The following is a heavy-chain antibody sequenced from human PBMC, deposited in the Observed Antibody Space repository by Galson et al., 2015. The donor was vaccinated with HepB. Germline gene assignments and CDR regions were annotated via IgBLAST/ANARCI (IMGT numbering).Heavy chain of an antibody. J-gene: IGHJ5*02. V-gene: IGHV1-8*01. CDR2: MNPNSGNT. CDR3: ARGADYYGSGSYTNWFDP. Sequence: SVKVSCKASGYTFTSYDINWVRQATGQGLEWMGWMNPNSGNTGYAQKFQGRVTMTRITSISTAYMELSSLRSEDTAVYYCARGADYYGSGSYTNWFDPWGQGTLVTVSS. CDR1: GYTFTSYD. D-gene: IGHD3-10*01.